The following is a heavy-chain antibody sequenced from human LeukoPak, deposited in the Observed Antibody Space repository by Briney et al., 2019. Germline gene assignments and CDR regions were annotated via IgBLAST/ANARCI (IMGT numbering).Heavy chain of an antibody. CDR2: ISGSGGST. CDR1: GFTFSSYA. V-gene: IGHV3-23*01. Sequence: GGSLRLSCAASGFTFSSYAMSWVRQAPGKGLEWVSAISGSGGSTYYADSVKGRFTISRDNSKNTLYLQMNSLRAEDTAVYYCAKDHDYYDSSGYYRTTDYWGQGTLVTASS. J-gene: IGHJ4*02. CDR3: AKDHDYYDSSGYYRTTDY. D-gene: IGHD3-22*01.